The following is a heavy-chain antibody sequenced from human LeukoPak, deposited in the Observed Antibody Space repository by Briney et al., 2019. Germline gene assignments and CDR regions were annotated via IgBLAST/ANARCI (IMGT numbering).Heavy chain of an antibody. Sequence: GGSLRLPCAASGFTFSSYSTNWVRQAPGKGLEWVSYISTSTSTIYYADSVKGRFTISRDNAKNSLYLQMNSLRAEDTAVYYCARVFKGYYYLTDYWGQGTLVTVSS. CDR3: ARVFKGYYYLTDY. J-gene: IGHJ4*02. CDR1: GFTFSSYS. V-gene: IGHV3-48*01. D-gene: IGHD3-22*01. CDR2: ISTSTSTI.